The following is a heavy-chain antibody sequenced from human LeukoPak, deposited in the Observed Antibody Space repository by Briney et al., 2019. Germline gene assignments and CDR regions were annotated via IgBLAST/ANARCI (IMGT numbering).Heavy chain of an antibody. Sequence: SVKVSCKASGGTFSGYAISWVRQAPGQGLEWMGGIIPIFGTANYAQKFQGRVTITADESTSTAYMELSSLRSEDTAVYYCARDHRPGPYNWNDGGFDYWGQGTLVTVSS. D-gene: IGHD1-1*01. J-gene: IGHJ4*02. CDR3: ARDHRPGPYNWNDGGFDY. CDR2: IIPIFGTA. CDR1: GGTFSGYA. V-gene: IGHV1-69*01.